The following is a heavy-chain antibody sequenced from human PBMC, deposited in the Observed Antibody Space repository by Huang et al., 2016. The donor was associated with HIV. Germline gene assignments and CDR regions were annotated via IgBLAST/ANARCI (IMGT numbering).Heavy chain of an antibody. CDR2: ISVYNGNT. Sequence: QVQLVQSGAEVKKPGASVKVPCKASGYTFSSFGISWVRQAPGQGLEWGGWISVYNGNTKFAQKFQGRLTMTTDTSTSTAYMELRSLRSDDTAVYYCARGGGIQLWLLGYYYMDVWGNGTTVTVSS. D-gene: IGHD5-18*01. CDR1: GYTFSSFG. J-gene: IGHJ6*03. V-gene: IGHV1-18*01. CDR3: ARGGGIQLWLLGYYYMDV.